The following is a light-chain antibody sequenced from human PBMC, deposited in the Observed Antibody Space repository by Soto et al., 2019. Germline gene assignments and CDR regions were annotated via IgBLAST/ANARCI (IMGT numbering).Light chain of an antibody. CDR1: QNISNY. CDR2: ASS. V-gene: IGKV3-11*01. Sequence: IVLTQSPATLSLSPGKRATLSCRASQNISNYLIWYQQKPGQAPRLLIYASSNRATGIPDRFSGSASGTDFTLTINRLEPEDFALYYCQQYGYSPITFGQGTRLEIK. J-gene: IGKJ5*01. CDR3: QQYGYSPIT.